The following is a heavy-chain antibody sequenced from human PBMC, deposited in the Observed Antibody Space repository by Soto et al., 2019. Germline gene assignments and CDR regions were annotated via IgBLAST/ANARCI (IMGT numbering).Heavy chain of an antibody. Sequence: EVQLVESGGGLVKPGGSLRLSCAASGFTFSSYSMNWVRQAPGKGLEWVSSISSSSSYIYYADSVKGRFTISRDNAKNSLYLQMNSLRAEDTAVYYCARAGPDGSGSYYPLYGMDVWGQGTTVTVSS. CDR2: ISSSSSYI. J-gene: IGHJ6*02. CDR3: ARAGPDGSGSYYPLYGMDV. V-gene: IGHV3-21*01. D-gene: IGHD3-10*01. CDR1: GFTFSSYS.